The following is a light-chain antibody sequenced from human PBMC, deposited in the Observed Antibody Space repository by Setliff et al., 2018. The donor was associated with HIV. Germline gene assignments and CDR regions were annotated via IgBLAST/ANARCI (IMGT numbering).Light chain of an antibody. CDR2: AVS. CDR3: SSFTSSSTYV. Sequence: QSALTQPASVSGSPGQSITISCTGSSSDVGGYNYVSWYQQHPGKAPKLMIYAVSNRPSGVSNRFSGSKSGNTASLIISGLQTEDEAEYYCSSFTSSSTYVFGIGTKVTVL. CDR1: SSDVGGYNY. J-gene: IGLJ1*01. V-gene: IGLV2-14*03.